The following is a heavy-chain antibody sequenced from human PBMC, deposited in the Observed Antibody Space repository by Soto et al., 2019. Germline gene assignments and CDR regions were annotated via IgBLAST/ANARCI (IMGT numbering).Heavy chain of an antibody. Sequence: ASVKVSCKASGYTFTSYAMHWVRQAPGQRLEWMGWINAGNGNTKYSQKFQGRVTITRDTSASTAYMELSSLRPEDTAVYYCAISRITMLRYLMSVWAQGSTVTVS. CDR3: AISRITMLRYLMSV. V-gene: IGHV1-3*01. D-gene: IGHD3-10*01. CDR2: INAGNGNT. CDR1: GYTFTSYA. J-gene: IGHJ6*02.